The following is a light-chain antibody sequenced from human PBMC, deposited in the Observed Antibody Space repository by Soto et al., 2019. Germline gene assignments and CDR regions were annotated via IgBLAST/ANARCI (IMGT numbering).Light chain of an antibody. CDR2: EVS. J-gene: IGLJ1*01. V-gene: IGLV2-14*02. Sequence: QSALTQPASVSGSPGQSITISCTGTSSDVGSYNLVSWYQQHPGKAPKLMIYEVSKRPSGVSNRFSGSKSGTSASLAISGLRSEDEADYYCAAWDDSLSGYVFGTGTKLTVL. CDR3: AAWDDSLSGYV. CDR1: SSDVGSYNL.